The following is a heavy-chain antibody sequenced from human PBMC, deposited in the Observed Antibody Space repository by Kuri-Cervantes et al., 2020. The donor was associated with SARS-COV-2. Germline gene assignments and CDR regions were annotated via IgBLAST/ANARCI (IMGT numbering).Heavy chain of an antibody. Sequence: SETLSLTCTVSGGSIGSYYWSWIRQPPGKGLEWIGYIYYSGSTNYNPSLESRVTISVDTSKNQFSLKLSSVTAADTAVYYCASQGVGAHRGQDYWGRGTLVTVSS. D-gene: IGHD1-26*01. J-gene: IGHJ4*02. V-gene: IGHV4-59*12. CDR2: IYYSGST. CDR1: GGSIGSYY. CDR3: ASQGVGAHRGQDY.